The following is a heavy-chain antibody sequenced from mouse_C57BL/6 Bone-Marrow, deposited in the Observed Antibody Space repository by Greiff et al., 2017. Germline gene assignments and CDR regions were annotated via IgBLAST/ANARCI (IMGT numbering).Heavy chain of an antibody. Sequence: QVQLQQSGAELVKPGASVKISCKASGYAFSSYWMNWVKQRPGKGLEWIGQIYPGDGDTNYNGKFKGKATMTADKSSSTAYMQLSSLTSEDSAVYFGSRRQLRLHYFDYWGQGTTLTVAS. J-gene: IGHJ2*01. V-gene: IGHV1-80*01. CDR1: GYAFSSYW. CDR3: SRRQLRLHYFDY. D-gene: IGHD3-2*02. CDR2: IYPGDGDT.